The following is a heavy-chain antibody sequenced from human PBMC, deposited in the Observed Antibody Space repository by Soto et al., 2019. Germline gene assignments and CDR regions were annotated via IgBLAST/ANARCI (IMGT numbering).Heavy chain of an antibody. J-gene: IGHJ4*02. CDR2: INHSGST. CDR1: GGSFSGYY. Sequence: SETLSLTCAVYGGSFSGYYWTWIRQPPGTGLEWIGEINHSGSTNYNPSLKSRVTISVDTSKNQFSLKLTPVTAADTAVYYCARAHTTTVTTLFDYWGQGTLVTVSS. CDR3: ARAHTTTVTTLFDY. V-gene: IGHV4-34*01. D-gene: IGHD4-17*01.